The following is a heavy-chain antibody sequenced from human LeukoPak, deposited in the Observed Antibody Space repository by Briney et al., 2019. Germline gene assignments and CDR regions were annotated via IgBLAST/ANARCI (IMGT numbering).Heavy chain of an antibody. CDR1: GYTFTGYY. CDR2: INPNSGDT. CDR3: ARQAVAGTFDY. J-gene: IGHJ4*02. V-gene: IGHV1-2*02. D-gene: IGHD6-19*01. Sequence: GASVKVSCKASGYTFTGYYMHWVRQAPGQGLEWMGWINPNSGDTHYAQNFQGRVTMTSDTSISTAYMDSSRLSSDDTAVYYCARQAVAGTFDYWGQGTLVTVSS.